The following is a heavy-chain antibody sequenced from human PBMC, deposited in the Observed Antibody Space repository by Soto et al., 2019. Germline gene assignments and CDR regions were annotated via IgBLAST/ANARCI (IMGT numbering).Heavy chain of an antibody. Sequence: GASVKVSCKASGYTFTSYGISWVRQAPGQGLEWMGWISAYNGNTNYAQKLQGRVTMTTDTSTSTANKELRSLRSDDTAVYYCASSDYGGNFRPDPWGQGTLVTVSS. D-gene: IGHD4-17*01. J-gene: IGHJ5*02. CDR2: ISAYNGNT. CDR1: GYTFTSYG. V-gene: IGHV1-18*04. CDR3: ASSDYGGNFRPDP.